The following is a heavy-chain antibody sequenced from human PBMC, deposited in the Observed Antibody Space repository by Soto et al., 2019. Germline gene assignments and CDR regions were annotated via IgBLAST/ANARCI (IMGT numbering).Heavy chain of an antibody. J-gene: IGHJ4*02. D-gene: IGHD1-26*01. CDR1: GGSISSYY. CDR2: IYYSGST. Sequence: KPSETLSLTCTVSGGSISSYYWSWIRQPPGKGLEWIGYIYYSGSTNYNPSLKSRVTISVDTSKNQFSLKLSSVTAADTAVYYCARGRYSGSSIGYWGQGTLVTVSS. V-gene: IGHV4-59*01. CDR3: ARGRYSGSSIGY.